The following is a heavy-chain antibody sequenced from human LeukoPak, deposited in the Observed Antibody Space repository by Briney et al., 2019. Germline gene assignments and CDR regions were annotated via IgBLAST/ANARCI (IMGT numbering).Heavy chain of an antibody. J-gene: IGHJ4*02. D-gene: IGHD3-3*01. V-gene: IGHV4-59*08. CDR2: IYSSGST. CDR1: GGSISSYY. Sequence: KPSETLSLTCTVSGGSISSYYWSWIRQPPGMGLEWIGYIYSSGSTNYNPSLKSRVTISVDTSKNHFSLKLSSVTAADTAVYCCARLGDFWSGYYNNWGQGTLVTVSS. CDR3: ARLGDFWSGYYNN.